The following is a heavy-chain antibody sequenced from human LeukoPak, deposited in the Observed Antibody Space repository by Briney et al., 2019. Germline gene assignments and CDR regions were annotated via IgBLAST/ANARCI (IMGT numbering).Heavy chain of an antibody. J-gene: IGHJ4*02. D-gene: IGHD1-26*01. Sequence: PGGSLRLSCAASGFTFSSFEMNWVRQAPGKGLEWVAVISYDGTNKYYADSVKGRFTISRDNSKNTPYLQMNSLRAEDTAVYYCAKDRFRWELQFFFDYWGQGTLVTVSS. CDR2: ISYDGTNK. V-gene: IGHV3-30*04. CDR3: AKDRFRWELQFFFDY. CDR1: GFTFSSFE.